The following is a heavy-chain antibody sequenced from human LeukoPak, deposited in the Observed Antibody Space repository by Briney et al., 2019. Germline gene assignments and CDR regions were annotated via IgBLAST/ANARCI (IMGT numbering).Heavy chain of an antibody. V-gene: IGHV1-18*01. CDR2: ISAYNGNT. CDR1: GYTFTSYG. D-gene: IGHD4-23*01. Sequence: ASVKVSCKASGYTFTSYGISWVRQAPGQGLEWMGWISAYNGNTNYAQKLQGRVTMTTDTSTSTAYMELRSLRSDDTAVYYCARDLQPRWGHDAFDIWGQGTMVTVSS. J-gene: IGHJ3*02. CDR3: ARDLQPRWGHDAFDI.